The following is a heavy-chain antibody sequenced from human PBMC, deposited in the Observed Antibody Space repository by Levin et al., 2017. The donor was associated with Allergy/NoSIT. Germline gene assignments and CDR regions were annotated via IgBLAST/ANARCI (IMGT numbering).Heavy chain of an antibody. CDR2: ISWDSGRI. J-gene: IGHJ6*02. V-gene: IGHV3-9*01. CDR1: GFSFEEYA. CDR3: VKDRRGSAAAGDYYYTLEV. D-gene: IGHD6-13*01. Sequence: SLKISCAASGFSFEEYAMHWVRQVPGKGLEWVAGISWDSGRIGHADAVKGRFTISRDNAKKSLSLQMNTLRPEDTALYFCVKDRRGSAAAGDYYYTLEVWGQGTAVIVS.